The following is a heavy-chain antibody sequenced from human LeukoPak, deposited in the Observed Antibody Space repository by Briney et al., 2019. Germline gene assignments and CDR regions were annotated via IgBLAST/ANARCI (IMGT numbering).Heavy chain of an antibody. J-gene: IGHJ3*02. CDR2: ISSSSSYI. V-gene: IGHV3-21*01. Sequence: PGGSLRLSCAASGFTFSSYSMNWVRQAPGKGLEWVSSISSSSSYIYYADSVKGRFTISRDNAKNSLCLQMNSLRAEDTAVYYCARDPYSSSWLRGDAFDIWGQGTMVTVSS. CDR3: ARDPYSSSWLRGDAFDI. D-gene: IGHD6-13*01. CDR1: GFTFSSYS.